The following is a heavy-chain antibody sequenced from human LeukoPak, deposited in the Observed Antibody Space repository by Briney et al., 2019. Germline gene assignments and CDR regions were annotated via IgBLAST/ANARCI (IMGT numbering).Heavy chain of an antibody. V-gene: IGHV3-30*18. D-gene: IGHD4-17*01. CDR3: AKDRYGDYVFDY. J-gene: IGHJ4*02. Sequence: GGSLRLSCAASGFTFSSYGMHWVRQAPGKGLEWVAVISYDGSNKYYADSVKGRFTISRDNSKNTLYLQMNSLRAEDTAVYYCAKDRYGDYVFDYWAREPWSPSPQ. CDR1: GFTFSSYG. CDR2: ISYDGSNK.